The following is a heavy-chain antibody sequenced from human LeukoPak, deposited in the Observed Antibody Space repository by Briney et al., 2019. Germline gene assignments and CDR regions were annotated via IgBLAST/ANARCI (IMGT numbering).Heavy chain of an antibody. CDR3: AKERDSSSWSDY. J-gene: IGHJ4*02. D-gene: IGHD6-13*01. V-gene: IGHV3-30*02. CDR2: IRYDGSDK. CDR1: GFTLNSYA. Sequence: AGTLRLSRAASGFTLNSYAMHWVRQAPGKGLEWVAFIRYDGSDKYYAHSVKGRFTISRDNSKNTLYLQMNSLRADDTAVYYCAKERDSSSWSDYWGQGTLVTVSS.